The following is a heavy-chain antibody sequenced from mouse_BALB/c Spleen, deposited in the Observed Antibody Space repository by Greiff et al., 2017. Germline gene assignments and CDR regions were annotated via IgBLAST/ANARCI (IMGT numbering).Heavy chain of an antibody. CDR2: ISTYYGNT. V-gene: IGHV1-67*01. CDR1: SYTFTDYA. CDR3: ASGGLDYGSSYNYAMDY. J-gene: IGHJ4*01. D-gene: IGHD1-1*01. Sequence: VQLVESGPELVRPGVSVKISCKGSSYTFTDYAMHWVKQSHAKSLEWIGVISTYYGNTNYNQKFKGKATMTVDKSSSTAYMELARLTSEDSAVYYCASGGLDYGSSYNYAMDYWGQGTSVTVSS.